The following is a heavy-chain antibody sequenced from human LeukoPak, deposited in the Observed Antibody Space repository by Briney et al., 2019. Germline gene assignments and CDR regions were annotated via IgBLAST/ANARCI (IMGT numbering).Heavy chain of an antibody. J-gene: IGHJ4*02. CDR1: GGSISSYY. CDR2: IYYSGST. V-gene: IGHV4-59*08. D-gene: IGHD6-13*01. Sequence: SETLSLTCTVSGGSISSYYWSWIRQPPGKGLEWIGYIYYSGSTNYNPSLKSRVTISVDTSKNQFSLKLSSVTAADTAVYYCARRWYSSSWYDYWGQGTLVTVSS. CDR3: ARRWYSSSWYDY.